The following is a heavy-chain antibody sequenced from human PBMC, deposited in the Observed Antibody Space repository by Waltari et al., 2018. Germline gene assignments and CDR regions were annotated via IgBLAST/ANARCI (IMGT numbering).Heavy chain of an antibody. Sequence: QVQLQESGPGLVKPSETLSLTCTVSGGSISSYYWSWIRQPAGKGREWIGRIDTSGGTNYNPPLESRVTMSVDTSKNQFSLKLSSVTAADTAVYYCARGEAAVQNWFDPWGQGTLVTVSS. D-gene: IGHD6-13*01. CDR3: ARGEAAVQNWFDP. CDR2: IDTSGGT. J-gene: IGHJ5*02. CDR1: GGSISSYY. V-gene: IGHV4-4*07.